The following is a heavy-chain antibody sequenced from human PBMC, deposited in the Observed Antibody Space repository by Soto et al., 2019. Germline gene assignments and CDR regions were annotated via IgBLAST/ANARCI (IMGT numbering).Heavy chain of an antibody. V-gene: IGHV3-7*05. CDR2: INQDASEK. CDR3: ARAIAAAGGY. D-gene: IGHD6-13*01. J-gene: IGHJ4*02. CDR1: GFTLSTYW. Sequence: GGSLRLSCVASGFTLSTYWVSWVRQAPGKGLEWVANINQDASEKYYMDSVKGRFTISRDNAENSVWLQMNSLRAGDTAVYYCARAIAAAGGYWGQGTLVTVSS.